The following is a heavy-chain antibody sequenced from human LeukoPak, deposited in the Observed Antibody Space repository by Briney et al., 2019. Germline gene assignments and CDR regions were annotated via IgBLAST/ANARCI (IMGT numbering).Heavy chain of an antibody. Sequence: GGSLRLSCVASGFTFSDYWMSWVRQAPGKGLEWVANIKSDESERFFLDSVKGRFTISRDNAKNSVYLQMSSLRAEDTAVYYCVPLCGGSCYRFDYWGQGTLVTVSS. CDR1: GFTFSDYW. CDR3: VPLCGGSCYRFDY. J-gene: IGHJ4*02. D-gene: IGHD2-15*01. V-gene: IGHV3-7*01. CDR2: IKSDESER.